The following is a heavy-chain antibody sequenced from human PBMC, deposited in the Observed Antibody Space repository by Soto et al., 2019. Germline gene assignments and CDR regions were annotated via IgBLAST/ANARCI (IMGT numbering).Heavy chain of an antibody. V-gene: IGHV1-2*02. J-gene: IGHJ3*02. D-gene: IGHD4-4*01. CDR1: GYTFTDYY. CDR3: ARDDSNSSELRAFDI. CDR2: INPNSSGT. Sequence: GASVKVSCKASGYTFTDYYMYWVRQAPGQGLEWVGWINPNSSGTNYAQKFQGRVTMTRDTSISTAYLGLTRLKSDDTAVYLCARDDSNSSELRAFDIWGQGTMVTVSS.